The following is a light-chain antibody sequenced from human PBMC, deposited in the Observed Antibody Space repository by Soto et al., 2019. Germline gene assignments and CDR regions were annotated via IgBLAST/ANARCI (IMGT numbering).Light chain of an antibody. J-gene: IGKJ2*03. CDR3: QQFGISPMYS. CDR2: GAS. V-gene: IGKV3-20*01. CDR1: QSVSSSY. Sequence: ETVLTQSPGTLSLSPGERATLSCRASQSVSSSYLAWHQQKPGQAPRLLIYGASTRAPGIPDRFSGSGSGTDFTLTISRLEAEEFAVYYCQQFGISPMYSFGQGTKLEIK.